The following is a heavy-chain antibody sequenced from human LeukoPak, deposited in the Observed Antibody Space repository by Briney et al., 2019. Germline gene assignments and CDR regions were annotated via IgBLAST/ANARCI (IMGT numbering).Heavy chain of an antibody. CDR3: AKGAGYSGYDTFDY. Sequence: GGSLRLSCAASGFTFSTYAMSWVRQAPGKGLEWVSGISWNSGSIGYADSVKGRFTISRDNAKNSLYLQMNSLRAEDTALYYCAKGAGYSGYDTFDYWGQGTLVTVSS. V-gene: IGHV3-9*01. CDR2: ISWNSGSI. CDR1: GFTFSTYA. J-gene: IGHJ4*02. D-gene: IGHD5-12*01.